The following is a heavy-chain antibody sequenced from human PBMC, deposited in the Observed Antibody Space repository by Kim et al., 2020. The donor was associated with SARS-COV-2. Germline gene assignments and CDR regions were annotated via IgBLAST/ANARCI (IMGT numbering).Heavy chain of an antibody. CDR2: IKPDGSTK. V-gene: IGHV3-7*01. Sequence: GGSLRLSCTGSGFTFSSYAMTWVRQAPGKGLEWVANIKPDGSTKYYVDSVKGRFTISRDNAKNSLYLQMNSLRVEDTAIYFCARNTAGDYWGRGTLVSVSS. CDR1: GFTFSSYA. CDR3: ARNTAGDY. J-gene: IGHJ4*02. D-gene: IGHD5-18*01.